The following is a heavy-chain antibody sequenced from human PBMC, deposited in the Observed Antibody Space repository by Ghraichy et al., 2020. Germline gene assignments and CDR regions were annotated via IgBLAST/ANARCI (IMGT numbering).Heavy chain of an antibody. CDR2: IYSGGST. J-gene: IGHJ4*02. D-gene: IGHD6-19*01. V-gene: IGHV3-53*01. CDR3: ARDLSGWSDY. Sequence: GESLNISCAASGFTVSSNYMSWVRQAPGKGLEWVSVIYSGGSTYYADSVKGRFTISRDNSKNTLYLQMNSLRAEDTAVYYCARDLSGWSDYWGQGTLVTVSS. CDR1: GFTVSSNY.